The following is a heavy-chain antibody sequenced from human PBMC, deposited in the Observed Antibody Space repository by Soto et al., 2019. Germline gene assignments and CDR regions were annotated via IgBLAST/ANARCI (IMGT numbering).Heavy chain of an antibody. Sequence: QVQLQESGPGLVKPSQTLPLTCTVSGGSISSGGYYWSWIRQLPGKGLEWIGYVYYSGNTYYNPYHKSRVNISVDTSKNTFTLKLRSVTAADTAVYYCSIFYEVWAFDIWGQGTMVTVSS. CDR1: GGSISSGGYY. CDR3: SIFYEVWAFDI. V-gene: IGHV4-31*03. D-gene: IGHD5-12*01. J-gene: IGHJ3*02. CDR2: VYYSGNT.